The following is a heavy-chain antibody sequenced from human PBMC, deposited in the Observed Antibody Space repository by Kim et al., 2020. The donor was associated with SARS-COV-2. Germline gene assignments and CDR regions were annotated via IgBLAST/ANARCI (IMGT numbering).Heavy chain of an antibody. D-gene: IGHD6-19*01. CDR2: IMQNGRER. CDR1: GFTFESYW. Sequence: GGSLRLSCVGSGFTFESYWMSWVRQAPGKGLQWVANIMQNGRERYYVASVKGRFTISRDNARNSLSLEMNNLRADDTAVYFCVRGRMGNSGWYGAQWGQGPLVTVSS. CDR3: VRGRMGNSGWYGAQ. V-gene: IGHV3-7*01. J-gene: IGHJ4*02.